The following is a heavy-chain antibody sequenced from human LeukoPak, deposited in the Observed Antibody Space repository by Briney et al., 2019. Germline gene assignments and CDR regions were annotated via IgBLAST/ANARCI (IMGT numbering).Heavy chain of an antibody. CDR2: IYSDNT. CDR1: GFTFRSYS. J-gene: IGHJ4*02. Sequence: GGSLRLSCEVSGFTFRSYSMNWVRQAPGKGLEWVSFIYSDNTHYSDSVKGRFTISRDNSKNTLYLQMNSLRAEDTAVYYCARRAGAYSHPYDYWGQGTLVTVSS. D-gene: IGHD4/OR15-4a*01. CDR3: ARRAGAYSHPYDY. V-gene: IGHV3-53*01.